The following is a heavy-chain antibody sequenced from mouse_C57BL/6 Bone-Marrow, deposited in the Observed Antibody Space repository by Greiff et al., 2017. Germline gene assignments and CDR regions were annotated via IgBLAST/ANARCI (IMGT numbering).Heavy chain of an antibody. Sequence: DVQLVEPGGGLVQPGGSLKLSCAASGFTFSDYGMAWVRQAPRKGPEWVAFISNLAYSIYYADTVTGRFTISRENAKNTLYLEISSLRSEDTAMYCCVRRLSTGSEWYFDVWGTGTTVTVSS. V-gene: IGHV5-15*04. CDR1: GFTFSDYG. CDR3: VRRLSTGSEWYFDV. CDR2: ISNLAYSI. J-gene: IGHJ1*03.